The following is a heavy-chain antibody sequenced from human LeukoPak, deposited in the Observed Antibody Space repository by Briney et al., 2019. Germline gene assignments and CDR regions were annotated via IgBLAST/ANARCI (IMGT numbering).Heavy chain of an antibody. CDR3: ARDLGCSSTSCHPYYYYYYGMDV. Sequence: ASVKVSCKASGYTFTIYYMHWVRQAPGQGLEWMGIINPSGGSTSYAQKFQGRVTMTRDTSTSTVYMELSSLRSEDTAVYYCARDLGCSSTSCHPYYYYYYGMDVWGQGTTVTVSS. V-gene: IGHV1-46*01. CDR1: GYTFTIYY. CDR2: INPSGGST. J-gene: IGHJ6*02. D-gene: IGHD2-2*01.